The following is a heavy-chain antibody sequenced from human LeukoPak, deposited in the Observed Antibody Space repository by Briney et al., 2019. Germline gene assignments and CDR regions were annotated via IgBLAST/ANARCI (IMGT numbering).Heavy chain of an antibody. CDR1: GFTFSDSY. V-gene: IGHV3-11*01. D-gene: IGHD5/OR15-5a*01. Sequence: GGSLRLSCAASGFTFSDSYMAWIRQAPGKGLEWLSHISNDDSTMYYADSVKGRFTVSRDNAKNSLFLQMNSLRAGGTAVYYCARQSRETRSVYEYYFDYWGQGALVTVSS. CDR3: ARQSRETRSVYEYYFDY. CDR2: ISNDDSTM. J-gene: IGHJ4*02.